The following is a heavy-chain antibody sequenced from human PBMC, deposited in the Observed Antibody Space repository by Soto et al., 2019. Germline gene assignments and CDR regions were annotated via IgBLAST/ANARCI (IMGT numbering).Heavy chain of an antibody. CDR2: ISASGGGT. J-gene: IGHJ4*02. CDR1: GFTFSSYA. V-gene: IGHV3-23*01. Sequence: EVQLLESGGALVQPGGSLRLSCAASGFTFSSYAMSWVRQAPGKGLEWVSLISASGGGTYYADSVKGRFTISRDNAKNTLYLQMNSLSAEDTAVFSCAKHMSNGSPAYWGQGTLVTVSS. CDR3: AKHMSNGSPAY. D-gene: IGHD2-8*01.